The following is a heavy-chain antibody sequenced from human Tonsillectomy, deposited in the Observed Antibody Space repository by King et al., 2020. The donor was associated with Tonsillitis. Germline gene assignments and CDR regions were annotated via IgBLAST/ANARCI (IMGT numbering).Heavy chain of an antibody. D-gene: IGHD6-19*01. J-gene: IGHJ5*02. V-gene: IGHV3-9*01. CDR3: AKDKGAVGWYGNWFDP. Sequence: VQLVESGGGLVQPGRSLRLSCAASGFTFDDYAMHWVRQAPGKGLEWVSGISWNSGSIGYADSVKGRFTIARDNAKNSLYLQMNSLRAEDTAVYYCAKDKGAVGWYGNWFDPWGQGTLVTVSS. CDR1: GFTFDDYA. CDR2: ISWNSGSI.